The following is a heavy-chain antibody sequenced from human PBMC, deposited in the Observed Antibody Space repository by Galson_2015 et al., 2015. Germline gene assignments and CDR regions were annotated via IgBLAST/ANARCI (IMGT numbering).Heavy chain of an antibody. CDR3: ARGNAFDI. V-gene: IGHV3-30*03. Sequence: SLRLSCAASGFTFSSYAMSWVRQAPGKGLEWVAGISYDGSKKYYADSAKGRFTISRDNSKNTLYMQMNSLRAEDTAVYYCARGNAFDIWGQGTMVTVSS. CDR2: ISYDGSKK. CDR1: GFTFSSYA. J-gene: IGHJ3*02.